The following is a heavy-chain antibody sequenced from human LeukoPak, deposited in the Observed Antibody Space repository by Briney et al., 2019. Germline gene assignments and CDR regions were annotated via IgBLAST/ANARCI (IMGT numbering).Heavy chain of an antibody. V-gene: IGHV1-46*01. CDR3: AREDVVLVDAVRYYYYGMDV. J-gene: IGHJ6*02. CDR1: GYNFISYY. D-gene: IGHD2-8*01. CDR2: INPSGGST. Sequence: ASVKVSCKASGYNFISYYMHWVRQAPGQGLEWMGIINPSGGSTSHAQKFQDRVTMTRDTSTSTVYTELSSLKSEDAAVYYCAREDVVLVDAVRYYYYGMDVWGQGTTVTVSS.